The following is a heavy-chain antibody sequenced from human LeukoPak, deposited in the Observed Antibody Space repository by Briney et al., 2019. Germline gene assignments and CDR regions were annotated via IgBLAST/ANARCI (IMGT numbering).Heavy chain of an antibody. CDR2: IYTSGST. CDR1: GGSISSYY. J-gene: IGHJ6*03. D-gene: IGHD2-2*01. Sequence: SETLSPTCTVSGGSISSYYWSWIRQPAGKGLEWIGRIYTSGSTNYNPSLKSRVTMSVDTSKNQFSLKLSSVTAVDTAVYYCARDSRDTIVVVPAAGGYYMDVWGKGTTVTVSS. V-gene: IGHV4-4*07. CDR3: ARDSRDTIVVVPAAGGYYMDV.